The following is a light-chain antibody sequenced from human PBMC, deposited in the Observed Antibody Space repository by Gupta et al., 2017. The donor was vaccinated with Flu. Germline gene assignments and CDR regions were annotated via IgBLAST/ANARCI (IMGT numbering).Light chain of an antibody. Sequence: SSELTQDPAVSVALGTKVRITCQGDSLRSYYASWYQQTPGQAPVLVIYGENKRPSGIPDRFSGSRSGNTASLTITGAQAEDEADYYCNSRDSSGNHLWVFGGGTKLTVL. J-gene: IGLJ3*02. V-gene: IGLV3-19*01. CDR2: GEN. CDR1: SLRSYY. CDR3: NSRDSSGNHLWV.